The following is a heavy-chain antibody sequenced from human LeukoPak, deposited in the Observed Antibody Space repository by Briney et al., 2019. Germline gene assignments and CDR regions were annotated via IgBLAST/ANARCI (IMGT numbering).Heavy chain of an antibody. D-gene: IGHD4-17*01. J-gene: IGHJ4*02. CDR2: ISSSSSYI. Sequence: GGSLRLSCAASGFTFSSYSMNWVRQAPGKGLEWVSSISSSSSYIYYADSVKGRFTISRDNSKNTLYLQMNSLREEDTAVYYCASQTTVKYYFDSWGQGTLVTVSS. CDR1: GFTFSSYS. CDR3: ASQTTVKYYFDS. V-gene: IGHV3-21*04.